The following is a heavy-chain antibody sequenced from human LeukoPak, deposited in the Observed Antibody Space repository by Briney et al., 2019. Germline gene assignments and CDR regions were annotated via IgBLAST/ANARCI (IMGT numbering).Heavy chain of an antibody. J-gene: IGHJ4*02. CDR1: GGSLSSYY. CDR2: IYYSGST. V-gene: IGHV4-39*01. Sequence: SSETLSLTCTVSGGSLSSYYWGWIRQPPGKGLEWIGSIYYSGSTYYNPSLKSRVTISVDTSKNQFSLKLSSVTAADTAVYYCASKLQLWAFDYWGQGTLVTVSS. D-gene: IGHD5-18*01. CDR3: ASKLQLWAFDY.